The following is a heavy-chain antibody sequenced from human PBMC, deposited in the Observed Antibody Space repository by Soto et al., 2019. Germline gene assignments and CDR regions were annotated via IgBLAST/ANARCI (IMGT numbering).Heavy chain of an antibody. V-gene: IGHV3-9*01. CDR2: ISWNSGSI. CDR3: ARGLPYYYDSSGYHVGGA. CDR1: GFTFSSYA. J-gene: IGHJ5*02. D-gene: IGHD3-22*01. Sequence: EVQLLESGGGLVQPGGSLRLSCAASGFTFSSYAMSWVRQAPGKGLEWVSAISWNSGSIGYADSVKGRFTISRDNAKNSLDLQMNSLRAEDTALYYCARGLPYYYDSSGYHVGGAWGQGTLVTVSS.